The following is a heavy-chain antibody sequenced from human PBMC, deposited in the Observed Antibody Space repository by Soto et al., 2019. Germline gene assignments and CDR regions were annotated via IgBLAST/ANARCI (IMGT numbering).Heavy chain of an antibody. V-gene: IGHV4-39*01. CDR1: GDSISSSTYY. D-gene: IGHD6-6*01. J-gene: IGHJ4*02. CDR2: IYHTGTT. CDR3: ARPYFSSSSMVDY. Sequence: NPSETLSLTCTVSGDSISSSTYYWGWIRRPPGKGLEWIGCIYHTGTTYYNPSLKSRVTISVDTSKNQFSLKLSSVTAADTAVYYCARPYFSSSSMVDYWGQGTLVTVSS.